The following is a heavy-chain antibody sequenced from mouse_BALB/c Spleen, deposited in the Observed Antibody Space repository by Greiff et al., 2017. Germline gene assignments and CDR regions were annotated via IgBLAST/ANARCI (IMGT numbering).Heavy chain of an antibody. CDR1: GYTFTSYW. CDR2: IHPSTGYT. J-gene: IGHJ4*01. V-gene: IGHV1-7*01. CDR3: ARDCYYAMDY. Sequence: QVQLQQSGAELAKPGASVTMSCKASGYTFTSYWMHWVKQRHGQGLEWIGYIHPSTGYTEYNQKFKDKATLTADKSSSTAYMQLSSLTSEDSAVYYYARDCYYAMDYWGQGTSVTVSS.